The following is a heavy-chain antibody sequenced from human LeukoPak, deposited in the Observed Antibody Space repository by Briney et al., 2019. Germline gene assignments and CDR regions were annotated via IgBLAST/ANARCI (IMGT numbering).Heavy chain of an antibody. CDR1: GFTFSTYS. Sequence: PGGSLRLSCAASGFTFSTYSMNWVRQAPGKGLEWVSYIISSSSTIYNADSVKARFTISRDNAKNSLYLQMNSLRAKDTAVYYCASLRATVTTPDYWGQGTLVTVSS. CDR2: IISSSSTI. J-gene: IGHJ4*02. D-gene: IGHD4-17*01. CDR3: ASLRATVTTPDY. V-gene: IGHV3-48*01.